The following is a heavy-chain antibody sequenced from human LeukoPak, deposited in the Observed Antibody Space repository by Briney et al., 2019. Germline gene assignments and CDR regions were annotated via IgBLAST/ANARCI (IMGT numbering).Heavy chain of an antibody. J-gene: IGHJ4*02. Sequence: PGRSLRLSCAASGFTFSSCGMHWVRQAPGKGLEWVAVIWYDGSNKYYADSVKGRFTISRDNSKNTLYLQMNSLRAEDTGVYYCARDPPRFGELLSTRLDYWGQGTLVTVSS. D-gene: IGHD3-10*01. CDR3: ARDPPRFGELLSTRLDY. V-gene: IGHV3-33*01. CDR2: IWYDGSNK. CDR1: GFTFSSCG.